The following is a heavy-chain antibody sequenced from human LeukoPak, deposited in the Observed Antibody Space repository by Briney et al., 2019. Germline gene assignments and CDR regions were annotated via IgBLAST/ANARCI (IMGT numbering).Heavy chain of an antibody. V-gene: IGHV1-2*02. CDR1: GYTFTGYY. J-gene: IGHJ6*03. D-gene: IGHD5-12*01. CDR3: ARGPYSGYVYYYYYMDV. CDR2: INPNSGGT. Sequence: ASVKVSCKASGYTFTGYYMHWVRQAPGQGLEWMGWINPNSGGTNYAQKFQGRVTMTRDTSISTAYMGLSRLRSDDTAVYYCARGPYSGYVYYYYYMDVWGKGTTVTISS.